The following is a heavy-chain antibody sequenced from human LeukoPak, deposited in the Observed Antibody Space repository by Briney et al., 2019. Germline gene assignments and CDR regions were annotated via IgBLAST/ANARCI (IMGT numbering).Heavy chain of an antibody. D-gene: IGHD2-2*01. V-gene: IGHV3-23*01. CDR3: AKTPSLGYCSSPSCYGGYGMDV. CDR2: ISGSGGGT. Sequence: GGSLRLSCAASGFTFSSYAMSWVRQAPGKGLEWVSAISGSGGGTYYADSVKGRFTISRDNSKNTVSLQMNSLRAEDTAVYYCAKTPSLGYCSSPSCYGGYGMDVWGKGTTVTVSS. J-gene: IGHJ6*04. CDR1: GFTFSSYA.